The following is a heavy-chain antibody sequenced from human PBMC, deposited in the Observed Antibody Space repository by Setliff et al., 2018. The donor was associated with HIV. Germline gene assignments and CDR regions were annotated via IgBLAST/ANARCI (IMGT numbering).Heavy chain of an antibody. CDR3: ARVRLYNNALDY. CDR1: GFTVSTYY. D-gene: IGHD3-10*01. J-gene: IGHJ4*02. CDR2: IYSGGDT. V-gene: IGHV3-66*02. Sequence: GGSLRLSCAASGFTVSTYYMSWVRQAPGKELEWISTIYSGGDTYHADSVKGRVTLSRDNSKNTLYLQMNSMRPEDTAVYYCARVRLYNNALDYWGQGTLVTVSS.